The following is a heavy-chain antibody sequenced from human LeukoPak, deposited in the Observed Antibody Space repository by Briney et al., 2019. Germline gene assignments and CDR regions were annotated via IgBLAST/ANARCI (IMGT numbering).Heavy chain of an antibody. V-gene: IGHV4-39*07. CDR2: IYFSGST. Sequence: SETLSLTCTVSGGPISSSSYYWGWIRQPPGKGLEWIGSIYFSGSTYYNPSLKSRVTISVDTSKNQFSLKLSSVTAADTAVYYCARGGVVPAAMRNWFDPWGQGTLVTVSS. CDR1: GGPISSSSYY. CDR3: ARGGVVPAAMRNWFDP. J-gene: IGHJ5*02. D-gene: IGHD2-2*01.